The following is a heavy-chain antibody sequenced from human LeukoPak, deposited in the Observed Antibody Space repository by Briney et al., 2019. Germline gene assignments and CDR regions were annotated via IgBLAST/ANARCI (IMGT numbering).Heavy chain of an antibody. J-gene: IGHJ4*02. V-gene: IGHV4-59*01. CDR3: ARASKDDYGDIFDY. CDR1: GGSISSYY. Sequence: SETLSLTCTVSGGSISSYYWSWIRQPPGKGLEWIGYIYYSGSTNYNPSLKSRVTISVDTSKNQFSLKPSSVTAADTAVYYCARASKDDYGDIFDYWGQGTLVTVSS. D-gene: IGHD4-17*01. CDR2: IYYSGST.